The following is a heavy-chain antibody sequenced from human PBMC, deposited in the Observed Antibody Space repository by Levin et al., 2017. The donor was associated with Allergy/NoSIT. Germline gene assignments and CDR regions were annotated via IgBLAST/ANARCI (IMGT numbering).Heavy chain of an antibody. Sequence: LSQTLSLTCAISGDSVSSNSAAWNWIRQSPSRGLEWLGRTYYRSKWYNDYAVSVKSRITINPDTSKNQFSLQLNSVTPEDTAVYYCARGGYNWNDGTFDPWGQGTLVTVSS. CDR1: GDSVSSNSAA. CDR2: TYYRSKWYN. J-gene: IGHJ5*02. CDR3: ARGGYNWNDGTFDP. D-gene: IGHD1-1*01. V-gene: IGHV6-1*01.